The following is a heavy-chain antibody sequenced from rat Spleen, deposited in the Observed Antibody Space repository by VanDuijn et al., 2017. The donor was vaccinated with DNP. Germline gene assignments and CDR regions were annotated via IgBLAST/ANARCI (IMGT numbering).Heavy chain of an antibody. V-gene: IGHV2S12*01. CDR3: TRGFNNYGFFDY. D-gene: IGHD1-10*01. CDR1: GFSLAHYG. Sequence: QGQLKESGPGLVQSLQILSLTCLVSGFSLAHYGVSWVRQPPGKGLEWIAVISSGGGTYHNSALKSRLTISRDTSKSQVFLKMSNLQTEDTAIYCCTRGFNNYGFFDYWGHGVMVTVSS. CDR2: ISSGGGT. J-gene: IGHJ2*01.